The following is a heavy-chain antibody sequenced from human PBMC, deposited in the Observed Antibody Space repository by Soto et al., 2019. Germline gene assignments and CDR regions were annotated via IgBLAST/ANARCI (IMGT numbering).Heavy chain of an antibody. CDR1: GFTFSSYG. Sequence: QVQLVESGGGVVQPGRSLRLSCAASGFTFSSYGMHWVRQAPGKGLEWVAVIWYDGSNKYYADYVKGRFTISRDNSKNTLYLQMNSLGAEDTDVYYCARDYDSSGYLDYWGQGTLVTVSS. D-gene: IGHD3-22*01. CDR3: ARDYDSSGYLDY. CDR2: IWYDGSNK. V-gene: IGHV3-33*01. J-gene: IGHJ4*02.